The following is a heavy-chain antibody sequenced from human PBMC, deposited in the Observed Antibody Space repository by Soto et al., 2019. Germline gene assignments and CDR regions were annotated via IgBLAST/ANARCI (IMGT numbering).Heavy chain of an antibody. CDR2: IVPIVDTS. D-gene: IGHD5-12*01. V-gene: IGHV1-69*12. J-gene: IGHJ4*02. CDR3: VRVVAIPGYPDN. Sequence: QVQLVQSGAEVRQPASSVKVSCKTSGGTFSSYAISWVRQAPGQGLEWMGGIVPIVDTSTYAQKFQGRVTITADESTSTVYMELRRLRSDDTAVYYCVRVVAIPGYPDNWGQGTLVTVSS. CDR1: GGTFSSYA.